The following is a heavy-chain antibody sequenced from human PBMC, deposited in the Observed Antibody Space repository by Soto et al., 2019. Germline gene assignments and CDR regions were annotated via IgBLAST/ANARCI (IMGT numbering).Heavy chain of an antibody. J-gene: IGHJ4*02. CDR2: IYWDDDK. CDR1: GFSLTTSGVG. D-gene: IGHD3-3*01. Sequence: QITLNESGPTVVRPTETLTLTCRFSGFSLTTSGVGVGCIRQSPGKAPEWLALIYWDDDKRYSESLKSRLAITKHTSKTLVVLTVSDVDATHTATSDCALRVLRTVFGLVTTTSIYFDFWGKGTPVAVSS. V-gene: IGHV2-5*02. CDR3: ALRVLRTVFGLVTTTSIYFDF.